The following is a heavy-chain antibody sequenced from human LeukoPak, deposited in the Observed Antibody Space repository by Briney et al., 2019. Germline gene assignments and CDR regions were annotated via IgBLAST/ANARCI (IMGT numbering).Heavy chain of an antibody. J-gene: IGHJ4*02. CDR1: GGSFSGYY. D-gene: IGHD3-9*01. V-gene: IGHV4-34*01. CDR3: ARGRHYDILTGYYNERYFDY. Sequence: SETLSLTCSVYGGSFSGYYWSWIRQPPGKGLEWIGEINHSGSTNYNPSLKSRVTISVDTSKNDFSLKLSSVTAADTAVYFCARGRHYDILTGYYNERYFDYWGQGTLVTVSS. CDR2: INHSGST.